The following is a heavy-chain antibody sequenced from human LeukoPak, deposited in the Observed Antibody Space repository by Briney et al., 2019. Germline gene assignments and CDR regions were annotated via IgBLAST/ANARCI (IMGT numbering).Heavy chain of an antibody. CDR2: ISGSGGST. Sequence: PGGSLRLSCAASRFTFSTYAMSWVRQAQGKGLEWVSAISGSGGSTYYADSVKGRFTISRANSKNTLYLQMNSLRADDTAVYYCAKGPTIFGVVIDEGYYFDYWGQGTLVTVSS. CDR3: AKGPTIFGVVIDEGYYFDY. D-gene: IGHD3-3*01. CDR1: RFTFSTYA. V-gene: IGHV3-23*01. J-gene: IGHJ4*02.